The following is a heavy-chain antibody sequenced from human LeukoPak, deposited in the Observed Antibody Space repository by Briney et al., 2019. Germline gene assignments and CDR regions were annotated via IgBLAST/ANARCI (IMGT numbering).Heavy chain of an antibody. J-gene: IGHJ3*02. CDR2: INHSGST. CDR3: ARHDAFDI. Sequence: SETLSLTCALYGGSFNDYYWSWIRQPPGKGLEWIGEINHSGSTNYNPSLKSRATISVDTSKNQFSLKLNSVTAADTAVYYCARHDAFDIWGQGTLVTVSS. CDR1: GGSFNDYY. V-gene: IGHV4-34*01.